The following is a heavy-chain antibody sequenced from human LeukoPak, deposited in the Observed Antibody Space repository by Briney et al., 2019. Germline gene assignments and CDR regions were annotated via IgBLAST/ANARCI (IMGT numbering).Heavy chain of an antibody. Sequence: GGSLRLSCAASGFTFSSYWMSWVRQAPGKGLEGVANIKEDESQKYYVDPVKGRFIISRDNAMSSLYLQMNSLTAEDTAVYFCATSGSAAGTLRGRSDYWGQGTLVTVSS. CDR3: ATSGSAAGTLRGRSDY. J-gene: IGHJ4*02. CDR1: GFTFSSYW. D-gene: IGHD6-13*01. V-gene: IGHV3-7*01. CDR2: IKEDESQK.